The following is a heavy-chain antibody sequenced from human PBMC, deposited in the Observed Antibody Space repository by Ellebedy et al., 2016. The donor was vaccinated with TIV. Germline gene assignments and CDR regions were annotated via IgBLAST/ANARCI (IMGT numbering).Heavy chain of an antibody. V-gene: IGHV3-21*04. CDR2: ISSSSSYI. CDR3: ARGGAGTFRPGYY. Sequence: GGSLRLSCAASGFTFSSYSMNWVRQAPGKGLEWVSSISSSSSYIYYADSVKGRFTISRDNSKNTLYLEMNSLRAEDAAIYYCARGGAGTFRPGYYWGQGTLVTVSS. J-gene: IGHJ4*02. CDR1: GFTFSSYS. D-gene: IGHD1/OR15-1a*01.